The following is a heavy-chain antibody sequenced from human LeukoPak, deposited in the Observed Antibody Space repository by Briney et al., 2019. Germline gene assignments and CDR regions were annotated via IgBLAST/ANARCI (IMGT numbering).Heavy chain of an antibody. Sequence: SVKVSCKASGFTFTSSAMQWVRPARGQRLAWIGWIVVGSGNTNYAQKFQERVTITRDMSTSTAYMELSSLRSEDTAVYYCAATMVATTYGMDVWGQGTTVTVSS. CDR1: GFTFTSSA. CDR2: IVVGSGNT. J-gene: IGHJ6*02. D-gene: IGHD5-12*01. V-gene: IGHV1-58*02. CDR3: AATMVATTYGMDV.